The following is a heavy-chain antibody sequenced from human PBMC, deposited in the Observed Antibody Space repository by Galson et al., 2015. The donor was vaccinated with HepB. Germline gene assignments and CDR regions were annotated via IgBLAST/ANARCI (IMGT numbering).Heavy chain of an antibody. J-gene: IGHJ4*02. Sequence: SLRLSCAASGFIFSNYWMSWVRQAPGKGLEWVANIKQDGSDKYYVDSVKGRFTVSRDNAKNSLYLQMNSLRAEDTAVYYCARDDRYGGNLKDLDNWGQGTLVTVSS. CDR1: GFIFSNYW. CDR2: IKQDGSDK. D-gene: IGHD4-23*01. V-gene: IGHV3-7*01. CDR3: ARDDRYGGNLKDLDN.